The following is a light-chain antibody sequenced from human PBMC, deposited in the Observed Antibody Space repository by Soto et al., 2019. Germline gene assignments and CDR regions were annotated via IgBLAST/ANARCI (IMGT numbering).Light chain of an antibody. CDR1: HGVSRY. Sequence: DIQMTQSPSSLSASLGDTVTITCWATHGVSRYLAWFQWKAGQAPKSPIFDASTLQSGVPSRFSGSGVGTSFALTIANLQPEDFATYFCQQYSTYPYTFGQGTTLEI. V-gene: IGKV1-16*01. CDR2: DAS. CDR3: QQYSTYPYT. J-gene: IGKJ2*01.